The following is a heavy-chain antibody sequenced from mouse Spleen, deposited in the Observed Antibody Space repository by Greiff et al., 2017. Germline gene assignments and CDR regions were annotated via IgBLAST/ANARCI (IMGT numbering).Heavy chain of an antibody. Sequence: VQLQQSGAELVRPGASVKLSCTASGFNIKDDYMHWVKQRPEQGLEWIGWIDPENGDTEYASKFQGKATITADTSSNTAYLQLSSLTSEDTAVYYCTTSRATLLDYWGQGTTLTVSS. CDR3: TTSRATLLDY. CDR1: GFNIKDDY. D-gene: IGHD3-1*01. V-gene: IGHV14-4*01. CDR2: IDPENGDT. J-gene: IGHJ2*01.